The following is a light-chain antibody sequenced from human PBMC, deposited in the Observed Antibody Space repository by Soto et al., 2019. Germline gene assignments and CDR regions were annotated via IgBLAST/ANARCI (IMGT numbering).Light chain of an antibody. Sequence: EIVLPQSPASLSVSPGDGATLSCRASQTVASNLAWYQQRPGQGPRLLIHGASTRAAGVPARFSGSGSGTDFTLNISSLQSEDFAVYYCQQYHNWPPQYTFGQGTKLQIK. CDR3: QQYHNWPPQYT. V-gene: IGKV3-15*01. J-gene: IGKJ2*01. CDR2: GAS. CDR1: QTVASN.